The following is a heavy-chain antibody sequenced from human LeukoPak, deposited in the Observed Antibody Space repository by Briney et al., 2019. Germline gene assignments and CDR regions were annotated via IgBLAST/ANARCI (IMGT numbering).Heavy chain of an antibody. CDR3: ARSSSPSDYGGAGDY. CDR2: IYYSGST. V-gene: IGHV4-59*08. J-gene: IGHJ4*02. Sequence: PSETLSLTCTVSGGSISSYYWSWIRQPPGKGLEWIGYIYYSGSTNYNPSLKSRVTISVDTSKNQFSLKLSSVTAADTAVYYCARSSSPSDYGGAGDYWGQGTLVTVSS. D-gene: IGHD4-23*01. CDR1: GGSISSYY.